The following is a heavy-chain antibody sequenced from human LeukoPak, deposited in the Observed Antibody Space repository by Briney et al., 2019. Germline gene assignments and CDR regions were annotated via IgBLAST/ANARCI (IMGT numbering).Heavy chain of an antibody. J-gene: IGHJ4*02. D-gene: IGHD3-22*01. CDR3: AIARSDSSGYYYVNFDY. V-gene: IGHV5-51*01. CDR1: GYSFTSYW. CDR2: IYPGDSDT. Sequence: GESLKISCQGSGYSFTSYWIGWVRQLPGKGLEWMGIIYPGDSDTRYSPSFQGQVTISADKSISTAYLQWSSLKASDTAMYYCAIARSDSSGYYYVNFDYWGQGTLVTVSS.